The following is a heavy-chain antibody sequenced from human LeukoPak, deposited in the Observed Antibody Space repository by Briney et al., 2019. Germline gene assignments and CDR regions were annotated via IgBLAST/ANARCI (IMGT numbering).Heavy chain of an antibody. CDR3: AGLSGYDPYYFDY. CDR1: GYTFTGYH. Sequence: ASVKVSCKASGYTFTGYHMHWVRQAPGQGLEWMGWINPNSGGTNYAQRFQGRVTMTRDSSISTAHMDLRRLRSDDTAVYYCAGLSGYDPYYFDYWGQGTLVAVSS. CDR2: INPNSGGT. J-gene: IGHJ4*02. D-gene: IGHD5-12*01. V-gene: IGHV1-2*02.